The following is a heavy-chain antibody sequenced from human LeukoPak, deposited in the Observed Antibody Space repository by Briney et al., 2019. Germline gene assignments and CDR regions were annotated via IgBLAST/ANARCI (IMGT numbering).Heavy chain of an antibody. D-gene: IGHD2/OR15-2a*01. J-gene: IGHJ1*01. CDR2: MNPNSGNT. V-gene: IGHV1-8*01. CDR1: GYTFTSYD. CDR3: AGGREPKNKYFQH. Sequence: ASVKVSCKASGYTFTSYDINWVRQATGQGHEWMGWMNPNSGNTGYAQKFQGRVTMTRNTSISTAYMELSSLRSEDTAVYYCAGGREPKNKYFQHWGQGTLVTVSS.